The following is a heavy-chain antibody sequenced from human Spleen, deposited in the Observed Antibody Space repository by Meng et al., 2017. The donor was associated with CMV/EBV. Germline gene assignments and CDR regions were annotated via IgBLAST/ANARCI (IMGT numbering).Heavy chain of an antibody. D-gene: IGHD3-22*01. CDR2: IYYSGST. CDR3: AANKVRNYYDSSGFAFDI. V-gene: IGHV4-59*06. Sequence: SETLSLTCTVSGGSICSYYWSWIRQHPGKGLEWIGYIYYSGSTYYNPSLKSRVTISVDTSKNQFSLKLSSVTAADTAVYYCAANKVRNYYDSSGFAFDIWGQGTMVTVSS. CDR1: GGSICSYY. J-gene: IGHJ3*02.